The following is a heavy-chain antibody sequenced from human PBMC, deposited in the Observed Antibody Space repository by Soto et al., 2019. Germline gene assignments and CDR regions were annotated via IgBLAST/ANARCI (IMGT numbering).Heavy chain of an antibody. CDR3: AKDLLGIVVVPAAAPSNWFDP. V-gene: IGHV3-23*01. CDR1: GFTFSSYA. D-gene: IGHD2-2*03. Sequence: GGSLRLSCAASGFTFSSYAMSWVRQAPGKGLEWVSAISGSGGSTYYADSVKGRFTISRDNSKNTLYLQMNNLRAEDTAVYYCAKDLLGIVVVPAAAPSNWFDPWGQGTLVTVSS. J-gene: IGHJ5*02. CDR2: ISGSGGST.